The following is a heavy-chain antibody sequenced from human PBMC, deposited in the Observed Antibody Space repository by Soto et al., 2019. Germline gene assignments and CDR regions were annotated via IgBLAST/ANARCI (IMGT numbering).Heavy chain of an antibody. CDR3: ARDHGPIKYDSQDWYFDL. CDR2: ISNDGSNK. Sequence: QVQLVESGGGVVQPGRSLRLSCAASGFTFSSYAMHWVRQAPGKGLEWVAGISNDGSNKYYADSVKGRFTISRDNSKNTLYLQMNRLRAEDTAVYYCARDHGPIKYDSQDWYFDLWGRGTLVTVSS. J-gene: IGHJ2*01. D-gene: IGHD3-3*01. V-gene: IGHV3-30-3*01. CDR1: GFTFSSYA.